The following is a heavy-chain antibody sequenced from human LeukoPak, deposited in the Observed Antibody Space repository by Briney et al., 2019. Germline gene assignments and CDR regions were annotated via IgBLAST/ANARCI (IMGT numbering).Heavy chain of an antibody. Sequence: GGSLRLSCAASGFSFSRYEMNWVRQAPGKGLEWVSSISSTGTYIYYTDSVRGRFTISRDIANSLLYLQMSSLRADDTAVYYCARDLDYSTGFDYWGQGTLVTVSS. J-gene: IGHJ4*02. CDR3: ARDLDYSTGFDY. V-gene: IGHV3-48*03. CDR2: ISSTGTYI. D-gene: IGHD4-11*01. CDR1: GFSFSRYE.